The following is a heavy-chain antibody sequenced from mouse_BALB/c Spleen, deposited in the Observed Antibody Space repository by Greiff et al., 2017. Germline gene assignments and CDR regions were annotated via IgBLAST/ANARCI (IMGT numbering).Heavy chain of an antibody. CDR2: IDPENGDT. D-gene: IGHD1-1*01. Sequence: VQLKESGAELVRSGASVKLSCTASGFNIKDYYMHWVKQRPEQGLEWIGWIDPENGDTDYAPKFQGKATMTADTSSNTAYLQLSSLTSEDTAVYYCNYYGYFDYWGQGTTLTVSS. CDR3: NYYGYFDY. CDR1: GFNIKDYY. J-gene: IGHJ2*01. V-gene: IGHV14-4*02.